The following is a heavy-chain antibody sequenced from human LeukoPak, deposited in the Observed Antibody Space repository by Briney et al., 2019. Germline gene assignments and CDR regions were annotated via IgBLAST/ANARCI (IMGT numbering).Heavy chain of an antibody. D-gene: IGHD3-3*01. CDR1: GCIFSNYG. Sequence: PGWAVTVSCPACGCIFSNYGMHGVGQAACRGGEGVAVICYDGRNKYYADAVEGRFTIFRDNSKNTLYLQMNSLRAEDTAVYYCARDQRDYDFWSGSNSNYYYYGMDVWGQGTTVTVSS. J-gene: IGHJ6*02. V-gene: IGHV3-33*01. CDR3: ARDQRDYDFWSGSNSNYYYYGMDV. CDR2: ICYDGRNK.